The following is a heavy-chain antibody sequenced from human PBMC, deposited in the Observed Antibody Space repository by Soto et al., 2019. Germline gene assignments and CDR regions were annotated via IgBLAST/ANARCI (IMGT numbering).Heavy chain of an antibody. D-gene: IGHD1-26*01. V-gene: IGHV4-4*02. CDR2: IYHSGTT. CDR1: GDSIISSNY. CDR3: AREYSGSYRWFDS. Sequence: QVLLQESGPGLVKPSGTLSLTCAVSGDSIISSNYWSWVRQPPGKGLEWIGEIYHSGTTNYNPSLKSRVNISEDKSKNQFSLKLRSVNGADTAVYYCAREYSGSYRWFDSWGQGTLVTVSS. J-gene: IGHJ5*01.